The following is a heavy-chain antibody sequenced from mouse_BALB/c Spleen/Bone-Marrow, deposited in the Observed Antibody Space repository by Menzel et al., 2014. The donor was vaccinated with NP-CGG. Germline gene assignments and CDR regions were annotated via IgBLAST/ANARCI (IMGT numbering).Heavy chain of an antibody. J-gene: IGHJ2*01. V-gene: IGHV1-54*01. CDR3: ARLGRDYFDY. Sequence: VKLMESGAELVRPGTSVKVSCKASGYAFTIYLIEWIKQRPGQGLGWIGVINPGSGGSNYNEKFKGKATLTADKSSSTAYMQLSSLTSDDSAVYFCARLGRDYFDYWGQGTTLTVSS. CDR1: GYAFTIYL. CDR2: INPGSGGS. D-gene: IGHD4-1*01.